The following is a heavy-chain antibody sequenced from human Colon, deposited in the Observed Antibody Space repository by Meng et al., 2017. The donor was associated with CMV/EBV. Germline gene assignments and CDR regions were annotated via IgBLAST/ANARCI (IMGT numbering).Heavy chain of an antibody. Sequence: QLQRQDSGPGLVKPSETLSLTCPVSGGSISSSTYYWGWIRQTPGKGLEWIGNIYYSGYTYYNPHLKSRLTISVDQSKNHFSLKLTSVTSADTAVYYCATDYGDYYFDRWGQGTLVTVSS. CDR3: ATDYGDYYFDR. V-gene: IGHV4-39*07. J-gene: IGHJ4*02. CDR2: IYYSGYT. D-gene: IGHD4-17*01. CDR1: GGSISSSTYY.